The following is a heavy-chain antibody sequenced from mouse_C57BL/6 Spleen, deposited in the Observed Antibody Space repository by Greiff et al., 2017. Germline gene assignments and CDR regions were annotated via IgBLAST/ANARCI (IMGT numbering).Heavy chain of an antibody. Sequence: QVQLKQSGAELVMPGASVKLSCKASGYTFTSYWMHWVKQRPGQGLEWIGEIDPSDSYTNYNQKFKGKSTLTVDKSSSTAYMQLSSLTSEDSAVYYCARFSYGYDLDYWGQGTTLTVSS. V-gene: IGHV1-69*01. J-gene: IGHJ2*01. CDR3: ARFSYGYDLDY. D-gene: IGHD2-2*01. CDR2: IDPSDSYT. CDR1: GYTFTSYW.